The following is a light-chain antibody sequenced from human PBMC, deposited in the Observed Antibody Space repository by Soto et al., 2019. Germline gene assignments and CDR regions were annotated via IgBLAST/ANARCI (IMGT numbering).Light chain of an antibody. J-gene: IGKJ5*01. CDR2: DAS. Sequence: ETPSLSPGEGAPRLWWAIQSVRSERLAWYQQKRGQAPTLLIFDASSRASGTPERFSGSGSGTDFTLTISRLEPEDFAVYYCQEYDGALPITFGLGTRLEI. V-gene: IGKV3-20*01. CDR3: QEYDGALPIT. CDR1: QSVRSER.